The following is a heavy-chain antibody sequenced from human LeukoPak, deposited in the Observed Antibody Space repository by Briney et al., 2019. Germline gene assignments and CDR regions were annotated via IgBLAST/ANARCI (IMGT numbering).Heavy chain of an antibody. J-gene: IGHJ5*02. CDR1: GFTFSSYE. D-gene: IGHD3-9*01. CDR2: VSSSGSTI. CDR3: ARGSPYYDILTGYYT. V-gene: IGHV3-48*03. Sequence: GGSLRLSCAASGFTFSSYEMNWVRQAPGKGLEWVSYVSSSGSTIYYADSVKGRFTISRDNAKNSLYLQMNSLRAEDTAVYYCARGSPYYDILTGYYTWGQGTLVTVSS.